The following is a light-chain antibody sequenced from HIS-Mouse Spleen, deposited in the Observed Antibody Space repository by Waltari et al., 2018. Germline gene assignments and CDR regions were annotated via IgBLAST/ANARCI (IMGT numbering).Light chain of an antibody. CDR2: EDS. CDR3: YSTDSSGNHRV. Sequence: SYELTPPPSVSVSPGQPARITCSGAALTKQYAYWYQQKSGQAPVLVIYEDSKRPSGIPERFSGSSSGTMATLTISGAQVEDEADYYCYSTDSSGNHRVFGGGTKLTVL. CDR1: ALTKQY. J-gene: IGLJ2*01. V-gene: IGLV3-10*01.